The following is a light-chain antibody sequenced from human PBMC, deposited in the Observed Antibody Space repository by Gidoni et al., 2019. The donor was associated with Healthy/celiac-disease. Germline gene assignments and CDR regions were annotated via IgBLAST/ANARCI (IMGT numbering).Light chain of an antibody. CDR3: QQYNNWPYT. J-gene: IGKJ2*01. V-gene: IGKV3-15*01. CDR1: QSVSSN. CDR2: GAS. Sequence: PATTSVSPGERATLACRASQSVSSNLAWYQQKPGQAPRLLIYGASTRATGIPARFSGSGSGTEFTLTISSLQSEDFAVYYCQQYNNWPYTFGQGTKLEIK.